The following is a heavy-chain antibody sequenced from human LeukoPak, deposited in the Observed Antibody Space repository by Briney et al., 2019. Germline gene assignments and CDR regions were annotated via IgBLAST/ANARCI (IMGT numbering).Heavy chain of an antibody. CDR3: ARHCSSTSCYPL. Sequence: PGGSLRLSCAASGFTVSSNYMSWVRQAPGKGLEWVSVIYSGGSTYYADSVKGRFTISRDNSKNTLYLQMNCLRAEDTAVYYCARHCSSTSCYPLGGQGTLVTVSS. J-gene: IGHJ4*02. CDR1: GFTVSSNY. CDR2: IYSGGST. V-gene: IGHV3-66*02. D-gene: IGHD2-2*01.